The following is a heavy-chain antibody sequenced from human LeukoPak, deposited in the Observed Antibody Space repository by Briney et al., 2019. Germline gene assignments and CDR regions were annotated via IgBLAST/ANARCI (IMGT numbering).Heavy chain of an antibody. V-gene: IGHV3-11*01. Sequence: PGGSLRLSCAASGFTFSDYYMSWIRQAPGKGLEWVSYISSGSTIYYADSVKGRFTISRDNAKNSLYLQMNSLRAEDTAVYYCARDLYDSSGYYYVKAEDAFDIWGQGTMVTVSS. CDR1: GFTFSDYY. J-gene: IGHJ3*02. CDR2: ISSGSTI. CDR3: ARDLYDSSGYYYVKAEDAFDI. D-gene: IGHD3-22*01.